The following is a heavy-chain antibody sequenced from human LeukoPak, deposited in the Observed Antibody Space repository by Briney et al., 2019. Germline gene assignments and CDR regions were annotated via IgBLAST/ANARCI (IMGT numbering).Heavy chain of an antibody. CDR3: AKDHDIAAAGTIDYSDY. D-gene: IGHD6-13*01. J-gene: IGHJ4*02. CDR2: ISGSGGST. V-gene: IGHV3-23*01. CDR1: GFTFSSYA. Sequence: GGSLRLSCAASGFTFSSYAMSWVRQAPGKGLEWVSAISGSGGSTYYADSVKGRFTISRDNSKNTLYLQMNSLRAEDTAVYYCAKDHDIAAAGTIDYSDYWGQGTLVTVSS.